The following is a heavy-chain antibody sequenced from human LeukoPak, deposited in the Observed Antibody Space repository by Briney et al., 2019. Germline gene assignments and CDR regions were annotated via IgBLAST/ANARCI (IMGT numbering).Heavy chain of an antibody. J-gene: IGHJ4*02. D-gene: IGHD3-3*01. CDR2: IYDDGSKE. CDR1: GFTFSNYG. Sequence: GGSRRLSCAATGFTFSNYGMHWVRQAPGKGLEWVAVIYDDGSKEYFADSVEGRFTISRDNSKNTVLLQMNSLRVEDTAVFYCARDFKSGYVDSWGQGTLVTVSS. V-gene: IGHV3-33*01. CDR3: ARDFKSGYVDS.